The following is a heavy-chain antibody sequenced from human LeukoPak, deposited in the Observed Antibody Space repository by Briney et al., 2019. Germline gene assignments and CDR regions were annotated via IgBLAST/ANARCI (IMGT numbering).Heavy chain of an antibody. CDR2: IYPGDSET. Sequence: GESLQISFQTSRYRFLKYWIGWVRQMPGKGMEWMGIIYPGDSETRYSPSFQGQVTISDDKSINTAYLQWSSLKASDTAMYYCARQGSGSFYFDYWGQGTLVPVSS. V-gene: IGHV5-51*01. CDR1: RYRFLKYW. J-gene: IGHJ4*02. D-gene: IGHD3-10*01. CDR3: ARQGSGSFYFDY.